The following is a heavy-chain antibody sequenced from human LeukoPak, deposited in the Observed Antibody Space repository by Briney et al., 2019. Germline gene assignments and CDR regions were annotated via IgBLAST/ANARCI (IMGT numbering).Heavy chain of an antibody. D-gene: IGHD2-15*01. Sequence: SETLSLTCTVYGGSFSGYYWSWIRQPPGKGLEWIGEINHSGSTNYNPSLKSRVTISVDTSKNQFSLKLSSVTAADTAVYYCARGSALLLRYIWFDPWGQGTLVTVSS. CDR2: INHSGST. CDR1: GGSFSGYY. V-gene: IGHV4-34*01. CDR3: ARGSALLLRYIWFDP. J-gene: IGHJ5*02.